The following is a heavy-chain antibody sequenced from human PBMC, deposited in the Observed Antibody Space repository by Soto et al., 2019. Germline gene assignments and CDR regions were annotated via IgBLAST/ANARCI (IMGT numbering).Heavy chain of an antibody. J-gene: IGHJ3*02. CDR3: TINYYDTSGYSIDT. CDR2: SRNKDNSYNT. V-gene: IGHV3-72*01. Sequence: GGSLRLSCAASGFTFSAHYMDWVRQAPEKGLEWVGRSRNKDNSYNTEYAASVKGRFTLSRDDSKSSLYLQMNSLKTEDTAVYYCTINYYDTSGYSIDTWGQGTMVTVSS. D-gene: IGHD3-22*01. CDR1: GFTFSAHY.